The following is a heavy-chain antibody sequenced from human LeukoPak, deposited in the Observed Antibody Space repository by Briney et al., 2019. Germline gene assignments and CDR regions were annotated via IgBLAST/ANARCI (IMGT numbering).Heavy chain of an antibody. Sequence: SETLSLTCTVSGGSISSYYWSWIRQPAGKGLEWIGRIYTSGSTNYNPSLKSRVTMSVDTSKNQFSLRLNSVTAADTAVYYCVGQRLIRSGIDDWGQGTRVAVSS. J-gene: IGHJ4*02. CDR2: IYTSGST. D-gene: IGHD4-17*01. CDR3: VGQRLIRSGIDD. CDR1: GGSISSYY. V-gene: IGHV4-4*07.